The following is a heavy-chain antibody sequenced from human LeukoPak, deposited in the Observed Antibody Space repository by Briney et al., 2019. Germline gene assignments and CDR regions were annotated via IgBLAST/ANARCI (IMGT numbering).Heavy chain of an antibody. V-gene: IGHV4-39*07. J-gene: IGHJ4*02. D-gene: IGHD3-10*01. CDR1: GGSISSSSYY. CDR3: AKGGPGKGRNFDS. Sequence: QPSETLSLTCTVSGGSISSSSYYWGWIRQPPGKGLEWIGSIYYSGSTYYNPSLKSRVTISVDTSKNQFSLKLSSVTAADTAVYYCAKGGPGKGRNFDSWGQGTLVTVSS. CDR2: IYYSGST.